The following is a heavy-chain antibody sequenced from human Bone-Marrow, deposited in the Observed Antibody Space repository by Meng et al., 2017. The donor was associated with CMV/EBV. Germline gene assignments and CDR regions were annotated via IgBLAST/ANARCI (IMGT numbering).Heavy chain of an antibody. D-gene: IGHD4-23*01. Sequence: SVKVSCKASGGAFNRHAISWLRQAPGQGLEWMGGIIPILNIGRYAQRFQGRVTITADKSTNTVYMELNSLRSEDTAMYYCARAGVGGNSSFDPWGQGTLVTVPQ. CDR3: ARAGVGGNSSFDP. J-gene: IGHJ5*02. V-gene: IGHV1-69*10. CDR2: IIPILNIG. CDR1: GGAFNRHA.